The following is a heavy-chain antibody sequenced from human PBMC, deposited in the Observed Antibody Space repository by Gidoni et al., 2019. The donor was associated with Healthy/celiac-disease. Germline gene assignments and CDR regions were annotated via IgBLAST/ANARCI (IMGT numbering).Heavy chain of an antibody. CDR3: ARTFGYVLDY. CDR1: GYSISSGYY. V-gene: IGHV4-38-2*01. CDR2: IYHSGST. D-gene: IGHD3-16*01. J-gene: IGHJ4*02. Sequence: QVKLQQSGPGLVKPSETLSLTCAVSGYSISSGYYWALIRQPPGQGLEWIGRIYHSGSTYYNPSLKSRVTISGDTSKNQFSLKLRSVTAADTAVYDCARTFGYVLDYWGQGTLVTVSS.